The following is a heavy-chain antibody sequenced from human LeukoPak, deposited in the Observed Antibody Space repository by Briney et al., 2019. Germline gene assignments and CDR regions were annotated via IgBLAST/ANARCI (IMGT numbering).Heavy chain of an antibody. D-gene: IGHD3-9*01. Sequence: SETLSLTCTVSGGSISSSSYYWGWIRQPPGKGLEWIGSIYYSGSTYYNPSLKSRVTISVDTSKNQFSLKLSSVTAADTAVYYCASSDILTGYPTYYYYYMDVWGKGTTVTVSS. CDR1: GGSISSSSYY. J-gene: IGHJ6*03. V-gene: IGHV4-39*07. CDR3: ASSDILTGYPTYYYYYMDV. CDR2: IYYSGST.